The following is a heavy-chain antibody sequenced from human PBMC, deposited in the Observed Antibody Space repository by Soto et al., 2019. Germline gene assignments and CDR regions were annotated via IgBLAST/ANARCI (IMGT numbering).Heavy chain of an antibody. CDR3: AKSSRYCSGGGCFYYFDS. D-gene: IGHD2-15*01. CDR2: IGGNGVTT. CDR1: GFTFGSYA. V-gene: IGHV3-23*01. J-gene: IGHJ4*02. Sequence: EVQLLESGGGLVQPGGSLRLSCAASGFTFGSYAWSWVRQAPGKGLDWVSTIGGNGVTTFYADSVKGRFTISRDVSKNTVFLQMSSLRAEDTAVYYCAKSSRYCSGGGCFYYFDSWGQGTLVTVSS.